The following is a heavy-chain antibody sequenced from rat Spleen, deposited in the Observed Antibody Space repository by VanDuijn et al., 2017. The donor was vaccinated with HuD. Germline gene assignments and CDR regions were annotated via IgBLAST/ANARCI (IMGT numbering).Heavy chain of an antibody. CDR2: INSAGST. CDR1: VDSPSCSFG. V-gene: IGHV3-3*01. CDR3: ARGRVSYYVMDA. Sequence: SVPVDSPSCSFGWSWIRKFPGNKLEWMGYINSAGSTNYNPSLKSRISITRDTSKNQFFLQVNSVTTEDTATYYCARGRVSYYVMDAWGQGASVTVSS. J-gene: IGHJ4*01. D-gene: IGHD1-11*01.